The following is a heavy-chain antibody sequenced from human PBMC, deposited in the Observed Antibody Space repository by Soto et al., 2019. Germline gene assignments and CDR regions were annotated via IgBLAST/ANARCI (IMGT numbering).Heavy chain of an antibody. CDR1: GFSLSTTSVG. CDR2: IYWDGDK. Sequence: QIILKESGPTLVKPTQTLTLTCSFSGFSLSTTSVGVGWIRQSPGKALQWLTLIYWDGDKRYSPSQKRRLTITKDTSKNQVVLTMTNMDPVDTGTYYCVYMPPQQWMSFHVWGQGTMVIVSS. CDR3: VYMPPQQWMSFHV. J-gene: IGHJ3*01. D-gene: IGHD6-19*01. V-gene: IGHV2-5*02.